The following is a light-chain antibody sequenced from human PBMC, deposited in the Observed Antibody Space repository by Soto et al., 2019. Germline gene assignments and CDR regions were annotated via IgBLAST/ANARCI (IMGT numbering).Light chain of an antibody. CDR3: AAWDDSSWV. CDR2: SNN. J-gene: IGLJ3*02. V-gene: IGLV1-47*02. Sequence: QPVLTQPPSASGTPGQRVTISCSGSSSNIGSNYVYWYQQLPGTAPKLLIYSNNQRPSGVPDRFSGSKSGTSASLAISGLRSEDEADYYCAAWDDSSWVFGGGTEVTVL. CDR1: SSNIGSNY.